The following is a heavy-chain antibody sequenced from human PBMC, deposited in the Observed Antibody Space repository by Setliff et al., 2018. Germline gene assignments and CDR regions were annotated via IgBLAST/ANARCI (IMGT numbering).Heavy chain of an antibody. V-gene: IGHV3-21*04. CDR2: ISSSSSYI. Sequence: PLGSLRLSCAASGFTFSSYSMNWVRQAPGKGLEWVSSISSSSSYIYYADSVKGRFTISRDNAKNSLYLQMTSLRAEDTAIYYCARTTGYRLEGDFDYWGQGTLVTVSS. D-gene: IGHD3-16*01. CDR1: GFTFSSYS. J-gene: IGHJ4*02. CDR3: ARTTGYRLEGDFDY.